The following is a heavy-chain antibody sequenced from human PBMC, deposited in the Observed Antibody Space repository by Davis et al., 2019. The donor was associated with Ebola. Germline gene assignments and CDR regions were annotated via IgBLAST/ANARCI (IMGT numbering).Heavy chain of an antibody. D-gene: IGHD4-23*01. CDR1: GFTFVNAW. Sequence: GGSLRLSCAASGFTFVNAWMTWVRQAPGKGLEWVGRIRSKTEGGTTDYVAPVKGRFTISRDASKNTLELQMNILKTEDTAVYYCSTPDWTTLVKNDAFDIWGQGTMVTVSS. J-gene: IGHJ3*02. V-gene: IGHV3-15*01. CDR2: IRSKTEGGTT. CDR3: STPDWTTLVKNDAFDI.